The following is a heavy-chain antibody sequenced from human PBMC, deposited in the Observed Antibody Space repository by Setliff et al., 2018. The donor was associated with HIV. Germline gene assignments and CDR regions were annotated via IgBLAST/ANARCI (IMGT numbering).Heavy chain of an antibody. CDR3: ARVAVAGTTFDVFDI. J-gene: IGHJ3*02. Sequence: TLSLTCAVSGASIISSNWWSWVRQPPGKGLEWIGEIYHDGSTNYNPSLKSRVTILVDKSKNQFSLKMSSVTAADTAVYYCARVAVAGTTFDVFDIWGQGTMVTVS. V-gene: IGHV4-4*02. CDR1: GASIISSNW. D-gene: IGHD6-19*01. CDR2: IYHDGST.